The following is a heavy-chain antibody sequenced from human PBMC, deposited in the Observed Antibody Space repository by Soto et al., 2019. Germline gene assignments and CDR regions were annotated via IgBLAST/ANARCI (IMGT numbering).Heavy chain of an antibody. D-gene: IGHD6-13*01. Sequence: PSETLSLTCAVYGGSFSGYYWSWIRQPPGKGLGWIGEINHSGSTNYNPSLKSRVTISVDTSKNQFSLKLSSVTAADTAVYYCARLLRQQLVQYYYYYGMDVWGQGTTVTVSS. V-gene: IGHV4-34*01. J-gene: IGHJ6*02. CDR3: ARLLRQQLVQYYYYYGMDV. CDR1: GGSFSGYY. CDR2: INHSGST.